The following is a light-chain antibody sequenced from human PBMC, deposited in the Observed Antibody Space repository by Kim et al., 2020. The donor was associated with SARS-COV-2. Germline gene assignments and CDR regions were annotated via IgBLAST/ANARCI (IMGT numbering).Light chain of an antibody. CDR3: QQRSNWLT. Sequence: EIVLTQSPATLSLSPGDRVTLSCRASHSVNNYLAWYQQKPGQPPRLLIYDASNRATGIPARFSGSGSGRDYTLTISSLEPKDSAIYYCQQRSNWLTFGGGTKVDIK. V-gene: IGKV3-11*02. CDR2: DAS. J-gene: IGKJ4*01. CDR1: HSVNNY.